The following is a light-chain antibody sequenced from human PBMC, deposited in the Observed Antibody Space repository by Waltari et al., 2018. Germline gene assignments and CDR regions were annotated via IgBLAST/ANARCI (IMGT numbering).Light chain of an antibody. CDR2: EVS. CDR1: SSDVGAYNY. V-gene: IGLV2-8*01. CDR3: SSYAGSKYV. Sequence: QSALTQLPSASGSPGQSVTISCTGTSSDVGAYNYVSWYQQHPGKAPKLMVYEVSKRPPGVPDRFSGSKAGNAASLTVSGLQAEDEADYFCSSYAGSKYVFGTGTKLTVL. J-gene: IGLJ1*01.